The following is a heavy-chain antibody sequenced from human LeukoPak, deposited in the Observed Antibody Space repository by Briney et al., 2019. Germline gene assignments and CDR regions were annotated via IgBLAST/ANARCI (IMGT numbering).Heavy chain of an antibody. CDR3: ARDYYYDFWSGYYMDV. D-gene: IGHD3-3*01. CDR1: GLIFSDYY. J-gene: IGHJ6*03. V-gene: IGHV3-11*04. CDR2: MSNSGTSI. Sequence: GGSLRLSCAASGLIFSDYYMTWIRQAPGKGLEWVSYMSNSGTSIYYADSVKGRFTISRDNAKNSLYLQMNSLRAEDTAVYYCARDYYYDFWSGYYMDVWGKGTTVTVSS.